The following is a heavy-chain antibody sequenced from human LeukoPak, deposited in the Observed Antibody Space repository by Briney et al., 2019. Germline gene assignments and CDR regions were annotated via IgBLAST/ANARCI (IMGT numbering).Heavy chain of an antibody. CDR2: IYSSGST. CDR3: ARYNPYYFDY. D-gene: IGHD1-1*01. Sequence: KPSETLSLTCTVSGVSISSGDYYWSCIRQPPGKGLARIGYIYSSGSTYYNPPLKRRLTISADTSKNQFSLKLSSVTAADTAVYYCARYNPYYFDYWGQGTLVTVSS. J-gene: IGHJ4*02. CDR1: GVSISSGDYY. V-gene: IGHV4-30-4*08.